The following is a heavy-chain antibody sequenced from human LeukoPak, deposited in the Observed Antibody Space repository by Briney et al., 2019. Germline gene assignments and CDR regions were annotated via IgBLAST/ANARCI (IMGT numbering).Heavy chain of an antibody. CDR2: IYYSGST. V-gene: IGHV4-39*01. CDR3: ASALRYFDWFPEAPYYYYYMDV. J-gene: IGHJ6*03. CDR1: GGSISSSSYY. Sequence: SETLSLTCTVSGGSISSSSYYRGWIRQPPGKGLEWIGSIYYSGSTYYNPSLKSRVTISVDTSKNQFSLKLSSVTAADTAVYYCASALRYFDWFPEAPYYYYYMDVWGEGTTVTVSS. D-gene: IGHD3-9*01.